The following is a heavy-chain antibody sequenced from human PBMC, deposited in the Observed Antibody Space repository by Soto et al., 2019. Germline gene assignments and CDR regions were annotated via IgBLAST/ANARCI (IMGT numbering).Heavy chain of an antibody. CDR2: ISPYNGNT. CDR3: ARGPESRSTAYFDY. Sequence: SVKLSCKASRYTFTNYGITWVRQAPGQGLEWMGWISPYNGNTNYGQKVQGRVNMSTDTSTGTAYLELRSLRSDETAVYYCARGPESRSTAYFDYWGQGTQVTVSS. J-gene: IGHJ4*02. D-gene: IGHD2-2*01. CDR1: RYTFTNYG. V-gene: IGHV1-18*01.